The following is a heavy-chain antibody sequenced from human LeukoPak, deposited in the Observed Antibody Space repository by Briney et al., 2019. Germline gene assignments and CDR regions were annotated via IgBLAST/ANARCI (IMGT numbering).Heavy chain of an antibody. V-gene: IGHV3-64D*09. CDR1: GFTFSSYA. D-gene: IGHD3-3*01. CDR2: ISSNGGST. J-gene: IGHJ6*02. CDR3: VKDLGSKGYDFWSGWGGSYYYYGMDV. Sequence: GGSLRLSCSASGFTFSSYAMHWVRQAPGKGLEYVSAISSNGGSTYYADSVKGRFTISRDNSKNTLYLQMSSLRAEDTAVYYCVKDLGSKGYDFWSGWGGSYYYYGMDVWGQGATVTVSS.